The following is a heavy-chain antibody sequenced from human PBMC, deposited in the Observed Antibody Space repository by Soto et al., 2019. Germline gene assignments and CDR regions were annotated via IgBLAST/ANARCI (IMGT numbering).Heavy chain of an antibody. CDR2: ISPSDSET. CDR1: GYSSTIYR. V-gene: IGHV5-51*01. Sequence: ESPKTSRKGSGYSSTIYRIGCVRQRPQKGLWWRGIISPSDSETRYSPSFQGQATISAAKYISTAYLQWSSMKASDTDMYYCARHPYYDFWSGTYYGMEVWGQGTTVTVSS. J-gene: IGHJ6*02. D-gene: IGHD3-3*01. CDR3: ARHPYYDFWSGTYYGMEV.